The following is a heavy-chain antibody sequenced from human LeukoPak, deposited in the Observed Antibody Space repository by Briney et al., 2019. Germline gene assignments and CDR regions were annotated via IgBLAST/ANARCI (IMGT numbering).Heavy chain of an antibody. J-gene: IGHJ3*01. CDR2: ITYDGSNT. Sequence: PGGSLRLSCTASGFIFSTYAFHWVRQAPGKGPEWMAFITYDGSNTYFADSVKGRFTLSRGNSKNALYLQMNSLRPADTAVYYCARPGGYAFDLWGQGTMVTVSS. CDR1: GFIFSTYA. CDR3: ARPGGYAFDL. D-gene: IGHD3-10*01. V-gene: IGHV3-30*04.